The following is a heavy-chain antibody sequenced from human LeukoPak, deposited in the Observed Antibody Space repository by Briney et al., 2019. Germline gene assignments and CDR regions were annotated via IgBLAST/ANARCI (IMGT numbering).Heavy chain of an antibody. J-gene: IGHJ3*02. CDR2: INPNSGGT. CDR3: ARDLGWKGDAFDI. V-gene: IGHV1-2*02. CDR1: GYTFTGYY. D-gene: IGHD1-1*01. Sequence: GASVKVSRKASGYTFTGYYMHWVRQAPGQGLEWMGWINPNSGGTNYAQKFQGRVTMTRDTSISTAYMELSRLRSDDTAVYYCARDLGWKGDAFDIWGQGTMVTVSS.